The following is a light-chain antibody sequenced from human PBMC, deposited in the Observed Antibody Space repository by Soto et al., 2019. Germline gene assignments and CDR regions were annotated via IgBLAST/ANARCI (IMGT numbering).Light chain of an antibody. CDR3: CSYAGSYILGV. CDR2: GNG. V-gene: IGLV1-40*01. Sequence: QAVVTQPPSVSGAPGQRVTISCTGSSSNIGAGHDVHWYQQLPGTAPKLLIYGNGNRPSGVPDRFSGSKSGTSASLAITGLQADDEAEYYCCSYAGSYILGVFGGGTQLTVL. J-gene: IGLJ3*02. CDR1: SSNIGAGHD.